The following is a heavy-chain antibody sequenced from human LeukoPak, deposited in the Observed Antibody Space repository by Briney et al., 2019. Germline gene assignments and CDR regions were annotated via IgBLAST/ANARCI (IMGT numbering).Heavy chain of an antibody. CDR2: ISSSSSYI. CDR3: ARGRKIAVADDFDY. Sequence: GGSLRLSCAASGFTFSTYGMNWVRQAPGKGLEWVSSISSSSSYIYYADSVKGRFTISRDNAKNSLYLQMNSLRAEDTAVYYCARGRKIAVADDFDYWGQGTLVTVSS. J-gene: IGHJ4*02. CDR1: GFTFSTYG. V-gene: IGHV3-21*01. D-gene: IGHD6-19*01.